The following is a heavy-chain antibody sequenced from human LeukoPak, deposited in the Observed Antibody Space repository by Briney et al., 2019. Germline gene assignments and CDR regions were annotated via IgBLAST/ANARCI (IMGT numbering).Heavy chain of an antibody. CDR3: AKPMVRGVIIDYYYGMDV. J-gene: IGHJ6*02. D-gene: IGHD3-10*01. Sequence: GGSLRLSRAASGFTFSSYAMSWVRQAPGKGLEWVSAISGSGGSTYYADSVKGRFTISRDNSKNTLYLQMNSLRAEDTAVYYCAKPMVRGVIIDYYYGMDVWGQGTTVTVSS. CDR2: ISGSGGST. V-gene: IGHV3-23*01. CDR1: GFTFSSYA.